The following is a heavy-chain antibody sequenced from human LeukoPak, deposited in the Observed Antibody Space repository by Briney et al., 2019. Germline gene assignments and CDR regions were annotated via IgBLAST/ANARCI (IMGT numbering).Heavy chain of an antibody. V-gene: IGHV3-21*01. D-gene: IGHD1-26*01. CDR1: GFTFSSYS. J-gene: IGHJ4*02. CDR3: AATTLGLSRPTFDY. CDR2: ISSSSSYI. Sequence: PGGSLRLSCAASGFTFSSYSMNWVRQAPGKGLEWVSSISSSSSYIYYADSVKGRFTISRDNAKNSLYLQMNSLRAEDTAVYYCAATTLGLSRPTFDYWGQGTLVTVSS.